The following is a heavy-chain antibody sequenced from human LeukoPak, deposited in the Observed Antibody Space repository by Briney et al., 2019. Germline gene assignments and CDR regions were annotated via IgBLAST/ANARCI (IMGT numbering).Heavy chain of an antibody. D-gene: IGHD3-3*01. Sequence: NAGGSLRLSCAASGFSFSNAWMNWVRQAPGKGLEWVGRIKSKSDGGTIDYAAPVKGRFTISRDGSKNTLYLQMNSLKTEDTAVYYCTTDPIFGVVIPPYGIDYWGQGTLVTVSS. CDR3: TTDPIFGVVIPPYGIDY. J-gene: IGHJ4*02. CDR1: GFSFSNAW. CDR2: IKSKSDGGTI. V-gene: IGHV3-15*07.